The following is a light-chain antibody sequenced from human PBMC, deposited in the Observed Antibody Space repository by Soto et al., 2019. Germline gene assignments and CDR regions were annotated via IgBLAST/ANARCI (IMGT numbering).Light chain of an antibody. CDR2: DTS. CDR3: QQRTNWPCT. V-gene: IGKV3-11*01. Sequence: EIVLTQSPATLSLSPGERATLSCRASQSVGSSLTWYQQKPGQAPRLLIYDTSNRATAIPARFSGSGSGTDFSLTISSLEPEDFAVYYCQQRTNWPCTFGPGTKLEIK. J-gene: IGKJ2*02. CDR1: QSVGSS.